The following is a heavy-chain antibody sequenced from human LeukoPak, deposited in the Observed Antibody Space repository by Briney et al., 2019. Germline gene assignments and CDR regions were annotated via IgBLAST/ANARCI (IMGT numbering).Heavy chain of an antibody. Sequence: GGSLRLSCAASGFTFRDYAMSWVRQAPGEGLEWVSTISGSGSTTYYADLVRGRFTISRDNSKNTLYLQMNSLRAEDTAVYYCAKESGQYDYWGQGTLVTVSS. J-gene: IGHJ4*02. CDR1: GFTFRDYA. D-gene: IGHD3-3*01. CDR2: ISGSGSTT. CDR3: AKESGQYDY. V-gene: IGHV3-23*01.